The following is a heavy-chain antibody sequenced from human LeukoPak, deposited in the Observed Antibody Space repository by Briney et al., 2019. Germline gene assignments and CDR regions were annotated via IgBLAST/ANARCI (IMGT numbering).Heavy chain of an antibody. D-gene: IGHD3-22*01. CDR1: GYTFTAYY. Sequence: ASVKVSCKASGYTFTAYYMHWVRQAPGQGLEWMGWINPNTGATNYAQKFQGRVTMTRDTSISTAYMELSRLRSDDTAVYYCARVPRYYYDSSGYYPYYFDYWGQGILVTVSS. CDR2: INPNTGAT. CDR3: ARVPRYYYDSSGYYPYYFDY. V-gene: IGHV1-2*02. J-gene: IGHJ4*02.